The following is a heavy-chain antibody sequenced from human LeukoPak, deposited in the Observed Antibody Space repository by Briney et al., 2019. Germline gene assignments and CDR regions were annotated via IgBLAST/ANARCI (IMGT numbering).Heavy chain of an antibody. V-gene: IGHV3-23*01. CDR3: ANEKYYFDY. CDR1: GFTLSNYA. CDR2: ISAGGGA. J-gene: IGHJ4*02. Sequence: GGSLRLSCAASGFTLSNYAMSWVRQAAGKGLEGVSTISAGGGAYYADSVKGRFTISRDNSKSTLYLQMNSLRAEDTAVYYCANEKYYFDYWGQGTLVTVSS.